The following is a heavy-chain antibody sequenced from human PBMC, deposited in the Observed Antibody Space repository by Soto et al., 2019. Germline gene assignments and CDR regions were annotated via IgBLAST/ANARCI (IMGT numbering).Heavy chain of an antibody. CDR1: GFTFSSYG. Sequence: GGSLRLSCAASGFTFSSYGMHWVRQAPGKGLEWVAVISYDGSNKYYADSVKGRFTISRDNSKNTLYLQMNSLRAEDTAVYYCAKDPGRGLGFGELLDPFYYYGMDVWGQGTTVTVSS. J-gene: IGHJ6*02. CDR2: ISYDGSNK. D-gene: IGHD3-10*01. V-gene: IGHV3-30*18. CDR3: AKDPGRGLGFGELLDPFYYYGMDV.